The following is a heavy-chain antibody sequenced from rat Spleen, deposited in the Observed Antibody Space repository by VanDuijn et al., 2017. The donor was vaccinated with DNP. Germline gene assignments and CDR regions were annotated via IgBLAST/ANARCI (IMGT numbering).Heavy chain of an antibody. Sequence: EVQLVESGGGLVQPGRSLKLSCAASGFTFSNYGMHWIRQAPTKGLEWVASISPSGGSTYYRDSVKGRFTISRDNAKSTLYLQMDSLRSEDTATYCCATGAAIAPDYWGQGVMVTVSS. D-gene: IGHD1-2*01. CDR3: ATGAAIAPDY. CDR2: ISPSGGST. CDR1: GFTFSNYG. V-gene: IGHV5-19*01. J-gene: IGHJ2*01.